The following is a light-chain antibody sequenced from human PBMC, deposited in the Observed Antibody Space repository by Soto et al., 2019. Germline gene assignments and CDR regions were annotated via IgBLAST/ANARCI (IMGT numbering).Light chain of an antibody. CDR1: QSVIIH. CDR3: QQHSNWPPIT. CDR2: DTS. V-gene: IGKV3-15*01. J-gene: IGKJ5*01. Sequence: ETVMTQSPGTLSVSLGERATLSCRASQSVIIHLAWYQQKPGQAPRLLIYDTSTRATGIPARFGGSGSGTESTLTISSLQSEDFAVYYCQQHSNWPPITFGQGTRLEIK.